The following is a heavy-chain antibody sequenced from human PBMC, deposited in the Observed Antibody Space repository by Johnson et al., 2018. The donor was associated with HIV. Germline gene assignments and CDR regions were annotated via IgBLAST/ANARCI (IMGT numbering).Heavy chain of an antibody. CDR1: GFSFSSYA. CDR3: AKGSGWYSAFDI. Sequence: QVQLVESGGGVVQPGRSLGLSCAASGFSFSSYAMHWVRQAPGKGLEWVASLSYDGSTKDYADSVKGRFTISRDISKNTLFLQMNSLRAEDTAVYYCAKGSGWYSAFDIWGQGTMVTVSS. CDR2: LSYDGSTK. D-gene: IGHD6-19*01. V-gene: IGHV3-30*04. J-gene: IGHJ3*02.